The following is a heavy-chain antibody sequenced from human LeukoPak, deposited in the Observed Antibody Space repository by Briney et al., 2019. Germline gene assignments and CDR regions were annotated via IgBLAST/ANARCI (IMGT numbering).Heavy chain of an antibody. CDR1: GFTFSRYS. V-gene: IGHV3-21*01. Sequence: GGSLRLSCAASGFTFSRYSMNWVRQAPGKGLEWVSSISTSSSYIYYADSLKGRFTISRDNAKNSLYLQMNSLGAEDTAVYYCARVRLQPRTLLDDAFDIWGQGTMVTVSS. D-gene: IGHD1-14*01. CDR2: ISTSSSYI. J-gene: IGHJ3*02. CDR3: ARVRLQPRTLLDDAFDI.